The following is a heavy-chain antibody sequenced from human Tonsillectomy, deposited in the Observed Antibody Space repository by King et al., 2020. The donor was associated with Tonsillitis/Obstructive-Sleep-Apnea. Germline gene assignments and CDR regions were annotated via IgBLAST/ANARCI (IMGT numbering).Heavy chain of an antibody. CDR2: ISSSSSYI. J-gene: IGHJ5*02. Sequence: VQLVESGGGLVKPGGSLRLSCAASGFTFSSYSMNWVRQAPGKGLEWVSSISSSSSYIYYADSVKGRFTISRDNAKNSLYLQMNSLRAEDTAVYYCAGAGDYGDGWFDPWGQGTLVTVSS. CDR1: GFTFSSYS. D-gene: IGHD4-17*01. V-gene: IGHV3-21*01. CDR3: AGAGDYGDGWFDP.